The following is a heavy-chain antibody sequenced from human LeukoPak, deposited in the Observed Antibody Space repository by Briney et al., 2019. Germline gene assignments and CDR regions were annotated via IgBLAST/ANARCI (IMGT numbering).Heavy chain of an antibody. Sequence: PGRSLRLSCAASGFTFSSYGMHWVRQAPGKGLEWVAVIWYDGSNKHYADSVKGRFTISRDNSKNTLYLQMNSLRAEDTAVYYCARGRWLQFGYFDYWGQGTLVTVSS. V-gene: IGHV3-33*01. D-gene: IGHD5-24*01. CDR2: IWYDGSNK. CDR3: ARGRWLQFGYFDY. J-gene: IGHJ4*02. CDR1: GFTFSSYG.